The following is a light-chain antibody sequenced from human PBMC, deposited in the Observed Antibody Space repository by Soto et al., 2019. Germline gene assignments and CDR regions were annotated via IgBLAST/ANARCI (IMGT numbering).Light chain of an antibody. CDR2: DVS. V-gene: IGLV2-11*01. J-gene: IGLJ3*02. CDR3: CSYAGRYALWV. Sequence: QSVLTQPRSVSGSPGQSVIISCTGTSSDVGNYNYVSWYQQHPGKAPKLMIYDVSKPPSGVPDRFSASKSGNTASLTISGLQADDEADYYCCSYAGRYALWVFGGGTKLTVL. CDR1: SSDVGNYNY.